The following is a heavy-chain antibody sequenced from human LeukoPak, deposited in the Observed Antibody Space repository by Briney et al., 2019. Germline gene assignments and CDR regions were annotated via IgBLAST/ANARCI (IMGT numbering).Heavy chain of an antibody. Sequence: GGSLRLSCAVSGFTFSIYWMHWVRQAPGKGLVWVSRINGDGSTTNYADSLRGRFTISRDNAKNSLYLQMNSLRDEDTAVYYCVRESRFHFDYWGQGTLVTVSS. D-gene: IGHD3-10*01. CDR1: GFTFSIYW. J-gene: IGHJ4*02. CDR3: VRESRFHFDY. V-gene: IGHV3-74*01. CDR2: INGDGSTT.